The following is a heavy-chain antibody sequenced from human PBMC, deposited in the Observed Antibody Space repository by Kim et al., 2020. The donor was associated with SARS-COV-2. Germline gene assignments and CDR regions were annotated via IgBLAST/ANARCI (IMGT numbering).Heavy chain of an antibody. CDR3: ARARITIFGVVILDV. D-gene: IGHD3-3*01. Sequence: DSVKGRFTISRDNAKNSLYLQMNSLRAEDTAVYYCARARITIFGVVILDVWGQGTTVTVSS. J-gene: IGHJ6*02. V-gene: IGHV3-48*03.